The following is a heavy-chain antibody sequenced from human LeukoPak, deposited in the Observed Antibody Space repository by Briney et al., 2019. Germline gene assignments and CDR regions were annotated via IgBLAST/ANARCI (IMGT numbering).Heavy chain of an antibody. V-gene: IGHV4-39*02. D-gene: IGHD4-23*01. CDR3: TRETYGGVDY. J-gene: IGHJ4*02. CDR1: GVSMSSSSYY. CDR2: VYYTGGT. Sequence: SETLSLACSVSGVSMSSSSYYWGWIRQPPGRGLEWIGSVYYTGGTYYNPSLKSRVTISIDTSKNQFSLKLNSVTAADTAVYYCTRETYGGVDYWGQGTLVTVSS.